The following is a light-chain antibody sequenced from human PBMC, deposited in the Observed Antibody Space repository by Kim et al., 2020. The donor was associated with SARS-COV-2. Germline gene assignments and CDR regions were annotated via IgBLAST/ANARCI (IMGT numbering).Light chain of an antibody. V-gene: IGLV2-14*03. Sequence: QSALTQPASVSGSPGQSITISCTGTSSDIGDYNFVSWYQQHPGKAPKLMIYDVTNRPSGVSNRFSGSKSGNTASLTLSGLQAEDEADYYCSSYTPSGTLVFGGGTQLTVL. CDR3: SSYTPSGTLV. CDR1: SSDIGDYNF. J-gene: IGLJ2*01. CDR2: DVT.